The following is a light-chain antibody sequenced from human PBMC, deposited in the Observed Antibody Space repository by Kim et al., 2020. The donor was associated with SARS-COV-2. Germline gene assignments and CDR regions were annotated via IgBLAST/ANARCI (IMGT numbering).Light chain of an antibody. J-gene: IGKJ4*01. CDR3: QQRSDWPLT. V-gene: IGKV3-11*01. Sequence: LSPGERATLSCRASQSVSSYLAWYQQKPAQAPRLLIYDASKRATGIPARFSGSGSGTDFTLTISSLEPEDFAVYYCQQRSDWPLTFGGGTKVDIK. CDR1: QSVSSY. CDR2: DAS.